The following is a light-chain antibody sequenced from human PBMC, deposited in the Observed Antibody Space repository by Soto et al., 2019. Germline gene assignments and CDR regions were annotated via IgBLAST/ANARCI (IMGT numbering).Light chain of an antibody. Sequence: EIVLTQSPGTLSLSPGERATLSCRASQSVKSNYLAWYQQKPGQVPRPLIYGASIRDAGVPDRLSGSGSGTDFTLTISRLEPEDEAVYYGQQYGTSPRTFGQWTKLEIK. CDR1: QSVKSNY. CDR3: QQYGTSPRT. CDR2: GAS. V-gene: IGKV3-20*01. J-gene: IGKJ2*02.